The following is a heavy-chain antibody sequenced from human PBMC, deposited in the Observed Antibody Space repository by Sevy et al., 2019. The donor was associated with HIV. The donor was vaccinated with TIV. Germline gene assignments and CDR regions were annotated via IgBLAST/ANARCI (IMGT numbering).Heavy chain of an antibody. V-gene: IGHV3-23*01. J-gene: IGHJ4*02. CDR1: GFIFSGSA. D-gene: IGHD6-6*01. CDR2: ISCSGGFT. CDR3: AKDPLNIAARFDY. Sequence: GGSLRLSCAASGFIFSGSAMSWVRQAPGKGLEWVASISCSGGFTYYADSVKGRFTISRDNFKNTVDLEMKSLRAEDTAVYYCAKDPLNIAARFDYWGQGTLVTVSS.